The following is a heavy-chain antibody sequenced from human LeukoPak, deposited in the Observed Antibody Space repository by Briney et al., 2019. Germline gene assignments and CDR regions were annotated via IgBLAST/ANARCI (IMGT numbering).Heavy chain of an antibody. CDR3: ARGHYGSGSYYSRGGYFDY. CDR1: GGSISSGDYY. CDR2: IYCSGST. D-gene: IGHD3-10*01. V-gene: IGHV4-30-4*08. J-gene: IGHJ4*02. Sequence: SETLSLTCTVSGGSISSGDYYWSWIRQPPGKGLEWIGYIYCSGSTYYNPSLKSRVTISVDTSKNQFSLKLSSVTAADTAVYYCARGHYGSGSYYSRGGYFDYWGQGTLVTVSS.